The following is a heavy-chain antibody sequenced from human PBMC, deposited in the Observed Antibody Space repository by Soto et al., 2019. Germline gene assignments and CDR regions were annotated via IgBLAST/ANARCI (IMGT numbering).Heavy chain of an antibody. J-gene: IGHJ4*02. D-gene: IGHD2-15*01. CDR1: GGSISSSSYY. CDR3: ARDSGGGSWFGHYFDY. V-gene: IGHV4-39*02. Sequence: SETLSLTCTVSGGSISSSSYYWGWIRQPPGKGLEWIGSIYYSGSTYYNPSLKSRVTISVDTSKNQFSLKLSSVTAADTAVYYCARDSGGGSWFGHYFDYWGQGTLVTVSS. CDR2: IYYSGST.